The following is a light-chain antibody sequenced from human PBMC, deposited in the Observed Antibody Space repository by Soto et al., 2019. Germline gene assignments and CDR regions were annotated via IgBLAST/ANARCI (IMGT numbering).Light chain of an antibody. Sequence: QSVLTQPASVSGSPGQSITICCTGTSSDVGRYDYVSWYQQHPGKAPKLMIYDVNNRPSGVSNRFSGSKSGNTASLTISALQSEDEADYYCTSFTSTSTYIFASGTKVTVL. J-gene: IGLJ1*01. V-gene: IGLV2-14*03. CDR1: SSDVGRYDY. CDR2: DVN. CDR3: TSFTSTSTYI.